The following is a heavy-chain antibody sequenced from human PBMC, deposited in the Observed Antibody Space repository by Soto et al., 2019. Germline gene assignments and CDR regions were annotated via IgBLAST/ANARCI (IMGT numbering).Heavy chain of an antibody. CDR2: VYHTGRT. CDR3: ARDFAYFDS. D-gene: IGHD3-3*01. V-gene: IGHV4-61*01. Sequence: SETLSLTCTVSGGSFKSGSYCWSWIRQPPGKGLEWIGYVYHTGRTSYNPSLKSRVSISMDTSKNQFSLNLDSVTAADTAVYFCARDFAYFDSWGQGTLVTVSS. J-gene: IGHJ4*02. CDR1: GGSFKSGSYC.